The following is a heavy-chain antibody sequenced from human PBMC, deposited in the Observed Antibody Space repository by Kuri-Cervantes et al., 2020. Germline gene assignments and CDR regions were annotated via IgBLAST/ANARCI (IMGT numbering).Heavy chain of an antibody. CDR1: GFTFSSYV. D-gene: IGHD2-2*01. J-gene: IGHJ4*02. CDR2: ISYDGSNK. Sequence: GESLKISCAASGFTFSSYVMHWVRQAPGKGLEWVAVISYDGSNKYYADSVKGRFTISRDNSKNTLYLQMNSLRAEDTAVYFCAKPYAVLGYCSCASCAFEDWGQGTLVTVSS. V-gene: IGHV3-30*18. CDR3: AKPYAVLGYCSCASCAFED.